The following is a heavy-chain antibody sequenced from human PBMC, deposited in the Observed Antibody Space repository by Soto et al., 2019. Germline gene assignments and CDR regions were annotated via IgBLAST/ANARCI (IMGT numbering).Heavy chain of an antibody. V-gene: IGHV3-30*18. CDR2: ISYDGSNK. Sequence: QVQLVESGGGVVQPGRSLRLSCAASGFTFSSYGMRWVRQAPGKGLGRVAVISYDGSNKYYADSVKGRFTISRDNSKNTLYLQMNSLRAEDTAVYYCAKGSYYYDSSGHFDYWGQGTLVTVSS. J-gene: IGHJ4*02. D-gene: IGHD3-22*01. CDR1: GFTFSSYG. CDR3: AKGSYYYDSSGHFDY.